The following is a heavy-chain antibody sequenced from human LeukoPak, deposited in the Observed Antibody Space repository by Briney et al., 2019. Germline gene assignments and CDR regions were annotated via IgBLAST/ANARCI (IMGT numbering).Heavy chain of an antibody. J-gene: IGHJ4*02. CDR3: ARDPVEVVVAATFVGYYFDY. V-gene: IGHV3-48*01. Sequence: GGSLRLSCAASGFNFSIYSTNWVRQAPGKGLEWVSYISSSGSTIYYADSVKGRFTISRDNSKNTLYLQMNSLRAEDTAVYYCARDPVEVVVAATFVGYYFDYWGQGTLVTVSS. D-gene: IGHD2-15*01. CDR2: ISSSGSTI. CDR1: GFNFSIYS.